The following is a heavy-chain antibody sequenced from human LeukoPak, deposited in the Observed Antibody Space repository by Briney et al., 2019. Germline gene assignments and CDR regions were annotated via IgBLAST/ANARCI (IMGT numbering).Heavy chain of an antibody. D-gene: IGHD2-15*01. CDR2: INSDGSST. J-gene: IGHJ6*03. CDR1: GFTFSNYW. Sequence: GGSLRLSCAASGFTFSNYWMHWVRQAPGKGLVWVSRINSDGSSTSYADSVKGRFTISRDNAKNTLYLQLNSLRAEDTAVYYCARGGFCSGGSCPVDHYYYMDVWGKGTTVTVSS. V-gene: IGHV3-74*01. CDR3: ARGGFCSGGSCPVDHYYYMDV.